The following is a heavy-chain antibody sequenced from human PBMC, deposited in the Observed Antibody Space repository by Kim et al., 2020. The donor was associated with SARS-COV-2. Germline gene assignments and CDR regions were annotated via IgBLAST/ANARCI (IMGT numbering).Heavy chain of an antibody. V-gene: IGHV3-21*01. CDR1: GFTFSSYS. CDR3: ASGDRWDGMDV. CDR2: ISSSSSYI. Sequence: GGSLRLSCAASGFTFSSYSMNWVRQAPGKGLEWVSSISSSSSYIYYADSVKGRFTISRDNAKNSLYLQMNSLRAEDTAVYYCASGDRWDGMDVWGQGTTVTVSS. D-gene: IGHD1-26*01. J-gene: IGHJ6*02.